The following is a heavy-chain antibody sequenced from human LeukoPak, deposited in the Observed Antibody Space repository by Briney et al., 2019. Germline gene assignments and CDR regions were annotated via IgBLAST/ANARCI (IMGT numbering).Heavy chain of an antibody. CDR1: GGSIGGYY. D-gene: IGHD1-14*01. Sequence: SETLSLTCTVSGGSIGGYYWSWIRQPPGNGLEWIGQIYYSGSTIYFPSLKSRVTMSVDTSKNQFSLKLSSVTAADTAVYYCVRHGTGLKAFDIWGQGTMVTVSS. V-gene: IGHV4-59*08. CDR2: IYYSGST. J-gene: IGHJ3*02. CDR3: VRHGTGLKAFDI.